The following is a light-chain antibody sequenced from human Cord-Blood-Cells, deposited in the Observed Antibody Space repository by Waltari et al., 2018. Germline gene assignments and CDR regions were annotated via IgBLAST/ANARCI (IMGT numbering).Light chain of an antibody. CDR2: GNS. CDR3: QSYDSSLSGSV. CDR1: SSTTGAGYD. V-gene: IGLV1-40*01. J-gene: IGLJ2*01. Sequence: QSVLTQPPSVSGAPGQSVTIPCTGRSSTTGAGYDVHWYQQLPGTAPKLLIYGNSNRPSGVPDRFSGSKSGTSASLAITGLQAEDEADYYCQSYDSSLSGSVFGGGTKLTVL.